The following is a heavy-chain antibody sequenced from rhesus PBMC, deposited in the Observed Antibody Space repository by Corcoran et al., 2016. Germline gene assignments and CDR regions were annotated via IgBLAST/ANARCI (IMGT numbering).Heavy chain of an antibody. J-gene: IGHJ4*01. D-gene: IGHD6-31*01. Sequence: QLQLQESGPGLVKPSETLSVTCAVSGGSISSNYWSWIRQPPGRGLEWIGRIYGSGSSTNYNPTLKSRVTTSKNTSKNQFSLKLSSVTAADTAVYYCARDWLVLFDYWGQGVLVTVSS. CDR1: GGSISSNY. V-gene: IGHV4-160*01. CDR3: ARDWLVLFDY. CDR2: IYGSGSST.